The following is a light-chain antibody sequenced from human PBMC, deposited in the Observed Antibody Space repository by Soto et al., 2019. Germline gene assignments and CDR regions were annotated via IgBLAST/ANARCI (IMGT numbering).Light chain of an antibody. J-gene: IGKJ1*01. CDR1: QSVSSSY. CDR3: HQYNGWPRT. CDR2: GAS. Sequence: EIVLTQSPGTLSLSPGERATLSCRASQSVSSSYLAWYQQKPGQAPRLLIYGASSRATGIPDRFSGSGSGTDFPLTISRLEPEDFAVYYCHQYNGWPRTFGQGTKVDIK. V-gene: IGKV3-20*01.